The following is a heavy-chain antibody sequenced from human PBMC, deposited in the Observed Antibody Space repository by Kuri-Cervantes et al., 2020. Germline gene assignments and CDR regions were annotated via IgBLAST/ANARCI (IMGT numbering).Heavy chain of an antibody. CDR1: GGSVSSGSYY. D-gene: IGHD5-12*01. CDR3: ARENGYSGYGVYNY. J-gene: IGHJ4*02. CDR2: IYYSGST. V-gene: IGHV4-61*01. Sequence: SETLSLTCTVSGGSVSSGSYYWSWIRQPPGKGLEWIGYIYYSGSTNYNPSLKSRVTISVDTSKNQSSLKLSSVTAADTAVYYCARENGYSGYGVYNYWGQGTLVTVSS.